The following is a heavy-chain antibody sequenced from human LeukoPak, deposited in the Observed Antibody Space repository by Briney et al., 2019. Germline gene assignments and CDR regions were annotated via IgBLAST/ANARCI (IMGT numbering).Heavy chain of an antibody. CDR3: ARGVRIAVAGNIDY. D-gene: IGHD6-19*01. Sequence: GGSLRLSCAASGFTVSSNYISWVRQAPGKGLEWVAVISCDGSNKYYADSVKGRFTISRDNSKNTLYLQMNSLRAEDTAVYYCARGVRIAVAGNIDYWGQGTLVTVSS. J-gene: IGHJ4*02. V-gene: IGHV3-30*03. CDR1: GFTVSSNY. CDR2: ISCDGSNK.